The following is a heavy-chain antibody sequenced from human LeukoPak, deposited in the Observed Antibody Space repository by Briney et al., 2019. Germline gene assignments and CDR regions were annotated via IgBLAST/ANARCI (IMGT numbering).Heavy chain of an antibody. CDR2: IIPIFGTA. V-gene: IGHV1-69*05. D-gene: IGHD3-3*01. Sequence: SVKVSCKASGGTFSSYAISWVRQAPGQGLEWMGRIIPIFGTANYAQKFQGRVTMTTDTSTSTAYMELRSLKSDDTAVYYCARADSNDFRSAYSYFDYWGQGTLVTVSS. CDR1: GGTFSSYA. J-gene: IGHJ4*02. CDR3: ARADSNDFRSAYSYFDY.